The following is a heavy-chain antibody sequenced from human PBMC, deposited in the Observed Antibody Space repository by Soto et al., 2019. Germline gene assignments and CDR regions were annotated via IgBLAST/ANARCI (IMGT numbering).Heavy chain of an antibody. CDR1: EFTFSSYA. CDR2: ISSNGGST. CDR3: VRDRRYGSGIYTNYGRDV. V-gene: IGHV3-64D*06. J-gene: IGHJ6*02. Sequence: EVQLVESGGGLVQPGGSLRLSCSASEFTFSSYAMHWVRQAPGKGLEYVSAISSNGGSTHYEDSVKGRFTISRDNSKNTLYLQMGSLRAEDSAVYYCVRDRRYGSGIYTNYGRDVWGHWTTVTVSS. D-gene: IGHD3-10*01.